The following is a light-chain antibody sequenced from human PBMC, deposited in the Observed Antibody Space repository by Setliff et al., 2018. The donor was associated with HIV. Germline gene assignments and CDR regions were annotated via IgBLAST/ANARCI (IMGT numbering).Light chain of an antibody. CDR1: SSDVGGYNY. CDR2: AVS. Sequence: QSALTQPASVSGSPGQSITISCTGSSSDVGGYNYVSWYQQHPGKAPKLMIYAVSNRPSGVSNRFSGSKSGNTASLTISGLQAEDEADYYCSSYTSSNPLYGFGTGTKV. J-gene: IGLJ1*01. CDR3: SSYTSSNPLYG. V-gene: IGLV2-14*03.